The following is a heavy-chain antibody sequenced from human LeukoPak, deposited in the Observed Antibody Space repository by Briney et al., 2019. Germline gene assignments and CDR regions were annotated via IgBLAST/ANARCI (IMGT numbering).Heavy chain of an antibody. J-gene: IGHJ4*02. V-gene: IGHV3-23*01. D-gene: IGHD6-13*01. CDR1: GFTFSSYA. CDR2: ISGSGGST. Sequence: PGGSLRLSCAASGFTFSSYAMSWVRQAPGKGLEWVSAISGSGGSTYYADSVKGRFTISRDNSKNTLYLQMNSLRAEDTAVYYCARDDVGGSSWYGGDYWGQGTLVTVSS. CDR3: ARDDVGGSSWYGGDY.